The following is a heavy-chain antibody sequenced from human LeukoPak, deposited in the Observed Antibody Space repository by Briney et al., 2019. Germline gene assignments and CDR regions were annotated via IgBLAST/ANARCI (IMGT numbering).Heavy chain of an antibody. J-gene: IGHJ4*02. D-gene: IGHD6-6*01. Sequence: ASVKVSCKASGYTFTGYYMHWVRQAPGQGLEWMGWINPNSGGTNYAQRLQGRVTMTTDTSTSTAYMELRSLRSDDTAVYYCAREEYSSSEGFDYWGQGTLVTVSS. CDR1: GYTFTGYY. CDR2: INPNSGGT. CDR3: AREEYSSSEGFDY. V-gene: IGHV1-2*02.